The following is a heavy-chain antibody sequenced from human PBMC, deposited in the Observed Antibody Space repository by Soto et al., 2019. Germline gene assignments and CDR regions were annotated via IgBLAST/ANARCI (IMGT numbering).Heavy chain of an antibody. V-gene: IGHV1-46*01. D-gene: IGHD6-6*01. CDR2: INPSGGST. J-gene: IGHJ6*02. CDR3: ARGGSSPDYYYYGMDV. CDR1: GYTFTSYY. Sequence: ASVKVSCKASGYTFTSYYMHWVRQAPGQGLEWMGIINPSGGSTSYAQKFQGRVTMTRDTSTSTVYMELSSLRSEDTAVYYCARGGSSPDYYYYGMDVWGQGTTVTV.